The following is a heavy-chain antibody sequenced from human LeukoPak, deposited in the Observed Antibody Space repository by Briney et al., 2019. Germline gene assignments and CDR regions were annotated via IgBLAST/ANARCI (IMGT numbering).Heavy chain of an antibody. D-gene: IGHD1-26*01. V-gene: IGHV3-9*01. CDR3: TKTTRPLGALDH. J-gene: IGHJ4*02. Sequence: GGSLRLSCAASGFTFDDYAMHWVRQAPGKGLEWVSGISWNSGSIGYADSVKGRFTISRDNSKNTLYLQMNSLRDDDTAIYYCTKTTRPLGALDHWGQGTLVTVSS. CDR1: GFTFDDYA. CDR2: ISWNSGSI.